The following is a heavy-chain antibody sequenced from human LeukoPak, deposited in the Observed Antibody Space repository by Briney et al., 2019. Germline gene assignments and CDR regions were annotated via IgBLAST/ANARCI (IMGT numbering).Heavy chain of an antibody. CDR3: ARSSERKYYFDY. Sequence: PGGSLRLSCAASGFNFSSYGMHWVRQAPGKGLEWVAFIRYDGSNKYYADSVKGRFTISRDNSKNTLYLQMNSLRAEDTAVYYCARSSERKYYFDYWGQGTLVTVSS. V-gene: IGHV3-30*02. CDR2: IRYDGSNK. CDR1: GFNFSSYG. J-gene: IGHJ4*02. D-gene: IGHD3-22*01.